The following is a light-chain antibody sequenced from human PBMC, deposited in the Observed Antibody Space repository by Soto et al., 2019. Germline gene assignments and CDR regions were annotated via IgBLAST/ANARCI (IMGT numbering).Light chain of an antibody. V-gene: IGKV3-11*01. CDR1: ESVCTY. CDR2: EAS. Sequence: EILLTQSAATLSVSPGEVAALSCRASESVCTYLAWSQQKPGQAPRPRIYEASNRSTGIPVRFTGSGTGTKCTLSIPSRHPDGFATYYFEHYETCSGTFCPGTHVE. J-gene: IGKJ1*01. CDR3: EHYETCSGT.